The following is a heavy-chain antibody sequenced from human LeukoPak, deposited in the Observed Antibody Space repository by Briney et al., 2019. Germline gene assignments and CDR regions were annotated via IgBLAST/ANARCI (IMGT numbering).Heavy chain of an antibody. J-gene: IGHJ4*02. CDR2: IYTSGST. D-gene: IGHD3-22*01. Sequence: SETLSLTCTVSGGSISSYYWSWIRQPAGKGLEWIGRIYTSGSTNYNPSLKSRVTMSVDTSKNQFSLKLGSVTAADTAVYYCARDGLSYDSSGYYPDYFDYWGQGTLVTVSS. CDR3: ARDGLSYDSSGYYPDYFDY. CDR1: GGSISSYY. V-gene: IGHV4-4*07.